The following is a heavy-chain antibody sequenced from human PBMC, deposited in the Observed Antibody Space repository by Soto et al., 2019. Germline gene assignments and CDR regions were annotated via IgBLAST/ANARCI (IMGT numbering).Heavy chain of an antibody. CDR2: ISAYNGNT. CDR1: GYTFTSYG. CDR3: AREDCSSTSCYAFDI. V-gene: IGHV1-18*01. J-gene: IGHJ3*02. Sequence: ASVKVSCKASGYTFTSYGISWVRQAPGQGLEWMGWISAYNGNTNYAQKLQGRVTMTTDTSTSTAYMELRSLRSDDTAVYYFAREDCSSTSCYAFDIWGQGTMVTVSS. D-gene: IGHD2-2*01.